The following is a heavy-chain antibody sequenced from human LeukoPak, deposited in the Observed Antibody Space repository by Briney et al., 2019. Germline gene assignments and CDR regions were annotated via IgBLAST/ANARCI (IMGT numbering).Heavy chain of an antibody. CDR3: AKADATIGGAFDI. CDR2: ISGTSDTT. Sequence: GGSLRLSCAASGFIFKNYAMSWVRQAPGKGLEWVSIISGTSDTTRYGDSVRGRFTTSRDNPRNTLYLQMNSLRVDDTDVYYCAKADATIGGAFDIWGQGTMVTVCS. CDR1: GFIFKNYA. D-gene: IGHD3-3*01. J-gene: IGHJ3*02. V-gene: IGHV3-23*01.